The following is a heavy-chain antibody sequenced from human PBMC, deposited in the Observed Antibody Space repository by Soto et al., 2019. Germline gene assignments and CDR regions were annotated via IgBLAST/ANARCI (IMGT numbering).Heavy chain of an antibody. CDR3: ARDVGNYFDSTPACQFDF. CDR2: IHHRGNT. Sequence: QVQLQESGPGLVKPSETLSLTCAVSGVSIINSHWWSWVRQPPGKGLDWIGEIHHRGNTKYNPSLKSRVTISVDKPKNQFSLRLSSVTAADTAVYYCARDVGNYFDSTPACQFDFWGQGTLVTVSS. J-gene: IGHJ4*02. CDR1: GVSIINSHW. D-gene: IGHD3-22*01. V-gene: IGHV4-4*02.